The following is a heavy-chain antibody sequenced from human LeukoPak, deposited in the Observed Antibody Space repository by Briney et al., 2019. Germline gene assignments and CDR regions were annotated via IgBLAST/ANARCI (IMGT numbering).Heavy chain of an antibody. CDR3: AKWGPFGVVTLTYYFDY. Sequence: GGSLRLSCAASGFTFSSYWMHWVRQAPGKGLVWVSSISNTGDSTYYADSVKGRFTISRDNSKNTLYLQMNSLRAEDTAVYYCAKWGPFGVVTLTYYFDYWGQGTLVTVSS. J-gene: IGHJ4*02. CDR1: GFTFSSYW. V-gene: IGHV3-23*01. D-gene: IGHD3-3*01. CDR2: ISNTGDST.